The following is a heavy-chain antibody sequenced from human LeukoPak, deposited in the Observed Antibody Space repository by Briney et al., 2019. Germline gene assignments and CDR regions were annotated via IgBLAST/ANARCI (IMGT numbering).Heavy chain of an antibody. CDR3: ARGGVYSSSWYSDY. D-gene: IGHD6-13*01. V-gene: IGHV4-4*02. J-gene: IGHJ4*02. CDR1: GGSISSSNW. CDR2: IYHSGST. Sequence: SGTLSLTCAVSGGSISSSNWWSWVRQPPGKGLEWIGEIYHSGSTNYNPSLKSRVTISVDKSKNQFSLKLSSVTAADTAVYYCARGGVYSSSWYSDYWGQGTLVTVSS.